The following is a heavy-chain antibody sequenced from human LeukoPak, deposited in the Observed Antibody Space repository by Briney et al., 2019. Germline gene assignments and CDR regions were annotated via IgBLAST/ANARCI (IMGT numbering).Heavy chain of an antibody. D-gene: IGHD3-22*01. Sequence: GVSLRLSCAASGFTFRSYAIHWLRQAPGKALECVTDISYYGSSKYYADSVKGLFTISRDNSKITLYLQMNSMRAEDTAVYYCARDPTLLTIIAVVQTGYFDYWGQGTLVSVS. CDR2: ISYYGSSK. J-gene: IGHJ4*02. V-gene: IGHV3-30*04. CDR3: ARDPTLLTIIAVVQTGYFDY. CDR1: GFTFRSYA.